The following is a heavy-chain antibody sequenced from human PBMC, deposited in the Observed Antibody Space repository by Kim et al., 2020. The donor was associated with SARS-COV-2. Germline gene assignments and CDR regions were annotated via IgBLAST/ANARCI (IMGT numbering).Heavy chain of an antibody. V-gene: IGHV4-34*01. CDR1: GGSFSGYY. J-gene: IGHJ4*02. D-gene: IGHD3-10*01. CDR3: ARAPTLVVRGRYYFDY. CDR2: INHSGST. Sequence: SETLSLTCAVYGGSFSGYYWSWIRQPPGKGLEWIGEINHSGSTNYNPSLKSRVTISVDTSKNQFSLKLSSVTAADTAVYYCARAPTLVVRGRYYFDYWGQGTLVTVSS.